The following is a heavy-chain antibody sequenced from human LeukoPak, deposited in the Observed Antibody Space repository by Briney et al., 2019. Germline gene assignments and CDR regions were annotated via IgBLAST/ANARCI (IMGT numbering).Heavy chain of an antibody. CDR2: INPNSGGT. V-gene: IGHV1-2*02. D-gene: IGHD3-10*01. CDR1: GYTFTGYY. Sequence: ASVKVSCKASGYTFTGYYIHWVRQAPGQGLEWMGWINPNSGGTNYAQKFQGRVTMTRDTSISTAYTELSRLRSDDTAVYYCARDLLLWFGELFLQAYGMDVWGQGTTVTVSS. CDR3: ARDLLLWFGELFLQAYGMDV. J-gene: IGHJ6*02.